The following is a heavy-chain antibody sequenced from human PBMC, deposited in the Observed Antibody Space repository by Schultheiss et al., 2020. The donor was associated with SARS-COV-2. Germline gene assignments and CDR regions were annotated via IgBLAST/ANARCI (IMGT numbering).Heavy chain of an antibody. CDR2: IYYSGST. D-gene: IGHD6-13*01. J-gene: IGHJ4*02. Sequence: SETLSLTCAVYGGSFSGYYWSWIRQPPGKGLEWIGYIYYSGSTNYNPSLKSRVTISVDTSKNQFSLKLSSVTAADTAVYYCASGIGSWPDYWGQGTLVTVSS. V-gene: IGHV4-59*01. CDR3: ASGIGSWPDY. CDR1: GGSFSGYY.